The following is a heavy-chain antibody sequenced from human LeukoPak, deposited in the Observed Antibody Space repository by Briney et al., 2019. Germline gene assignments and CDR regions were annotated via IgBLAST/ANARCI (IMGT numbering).Heavy chain of an antibody. D-gene: IGHD6-13*01. J-gene: IGHJ1*01. CDR2: IIPIFGIA. CDR3: ARDLGIAAAAYAEYFQR. Sequence: ASVKVSCKASGGTFSSYAISWVRQAPGQGLEWMGRIIPIFGIANYAQKFQGRVTITADKSTSTAYMELSSLRSEDTAVYYCARDLGIAAAAYAEYFQRWGQGTLVTVSS. CDR1: GGTFSSYA. V-gene: IGHV1-69*04.